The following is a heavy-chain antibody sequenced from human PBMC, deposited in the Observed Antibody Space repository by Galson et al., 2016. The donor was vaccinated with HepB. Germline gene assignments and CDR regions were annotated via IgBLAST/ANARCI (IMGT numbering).Heavy chain of an antibody. CDR1: GFTFSSYS. CDR3: ARDSSPLTPPPRMYIAARNPFDS. V-gene: IGHV3-48*04. J-gene: IGHJ4*02. Sequence: SLRLSCAASGFTFSSYSMNWVRQAPGKGLEWISYIGSSSATIFYADSVKGRFTISRDDAKNSLYPQMTSLRAEDTAVYYCARDSSPLTPPPRMYIAARNPFDSWGQGTLVTVSS. CDR2: IGSSSATI. D-gene: IGHD6-6*01.